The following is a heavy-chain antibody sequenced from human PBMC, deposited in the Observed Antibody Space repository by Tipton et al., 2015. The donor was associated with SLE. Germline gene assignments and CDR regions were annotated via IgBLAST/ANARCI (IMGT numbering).Heavy chain of an antibody. CDR1: GGSISSYY. D-gene: IGHD5-18*01. V-gene: IGHV4-4*09. Sequence: TLSLTCTVSGGSISSYYWSWIRQPPGKGLEWIGYIYTSGSTNYNPSLKSRVTISVDTSKNQFSLKLSSVTAADTAVYYCARDFVGYSYGYFDYWGQGTLVTVSS. CDR2: IYTSGST. J-gene: IGHJ4*02. CDR3: ARDFVGYSYGYFDY.